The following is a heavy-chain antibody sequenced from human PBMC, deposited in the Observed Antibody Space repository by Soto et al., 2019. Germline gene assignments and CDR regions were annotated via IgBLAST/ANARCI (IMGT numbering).Heavy chain of an antibody. J-gene: IGHJ5*02. V-gene: IGHV4-34*01. CDR1: GGSFSGYY. Sequence: SETLSLTCAVYGGSFSGYYWSWIRQPPGKGLEWIGEINHSGSTNYNPSLKSRVTISVDTSKNQFSLKLSSVTAADTAVYYCARGPDYYDSSGSGNWFDPWGQGTLVTVSS. CDR3: ARGPDYYDSSGSGNWFDP. CDR2: INHSGST. D-gene: IGHD3-22*01.